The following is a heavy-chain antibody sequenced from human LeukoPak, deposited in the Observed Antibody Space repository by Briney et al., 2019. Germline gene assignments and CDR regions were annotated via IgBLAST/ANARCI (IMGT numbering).Heavy chain of an antibody. CDR3: ARAHLRFLDLWYYGMDV. CDR1: GYTFTSYD. Sequence: GASVKVSCKASGYTFTSYDINWVRQATGQGLEWMGWMNPNSGNTGYAQKFQGRVTMTRNTSISTAYMELSSLRSEDTAVYYCARAHLRFLDLWYYGMDVWGQGTTVTVSS. J-gene: IGHJ6*02. V-gene: IGHV1-8*01. D-gene: IGHD3-3*01. CDR2: MNPNSGNT.